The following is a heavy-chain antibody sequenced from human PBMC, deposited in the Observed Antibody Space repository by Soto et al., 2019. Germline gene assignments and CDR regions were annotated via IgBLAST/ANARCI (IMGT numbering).Heavy chain of an antibody. CDR3: ARGRYYDFWSGYSL. J-gene: IGHJ4*02. V-gene: IGHV4-31*03. CDR1: GGSISSGGYY. CDR2: IYYSGST. D-gene: IGHD3-3*01. Sequence: SETLSLTCTVSGGSISSGGYYWSWIRQHPGKGLEWIGYIYYSGSTYYNPSLKSRVTISVDTSKNQFSLKLSSVTAADTAVYYCARGRYYDFWSGYSLWGQGTLVTVSS.